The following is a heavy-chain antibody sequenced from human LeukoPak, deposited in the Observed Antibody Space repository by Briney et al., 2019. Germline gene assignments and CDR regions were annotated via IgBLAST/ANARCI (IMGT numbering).Heavy chain of an antibody. V-gene: IGHV3-30*02. CDR3: ARDLIVNYYYIAY. D-gene: IGHD1-26*01. J-gene: IGHJ4*02. CDR2: IGYDGPNK. Sequence: PGGSLRLSCAVSGFSCSDFGMHWVRQAPGEGLEWVAYIGYDGPNKYYADSVKGRFTISRDNSKNTVHLQMNSLRGVDTALYYCARDLIVNYYYIAYWGQGTLVTVSS. CDR1: GFSCSDFG.